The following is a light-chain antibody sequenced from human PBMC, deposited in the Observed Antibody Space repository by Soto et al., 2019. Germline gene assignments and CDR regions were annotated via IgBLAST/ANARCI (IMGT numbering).Light chain of an antibody. V-gene: IGLV2-8*01. CDR2: EVT. J-gene: IGLJ1*01. Sequence: QSALAQPPSASGSPGQSVTISCTGTSSDVGGHNHVSWYQQHPGKAPKLIIYEVTQRPSGVTDRFSASKSGNTASLTVSGLHAEDEADYYCSSYADGHFYVFGTGTKLTVL. CDR3: SSYADGHFYV. CDR1: SSDVGGHNH.